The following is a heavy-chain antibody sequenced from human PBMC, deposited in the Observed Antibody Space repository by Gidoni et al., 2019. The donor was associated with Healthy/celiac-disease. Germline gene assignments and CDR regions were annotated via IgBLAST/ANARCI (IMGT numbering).Heavy chain of an antibody. CDR2: ISSSSSYI. V-gene: IGHV3-21*01. Sequence: EVQLVESGGGLVKPGGSLRLSCAASGFTFSSYSLNWVRQAPGKGLEWVSSISSSSSYIYYADSVKGRFTISRDNAKNSLYLQMNSLRAEDTAVYYCARGRGIFGVVIKGYYFDYWGQGTLVTVSS. J-gene: IGHJ4*02. CDR3: ARGRGIFGVVIKGYYFDY. CDR1: GFTFSSYS. D-gene: IGHD3-3*01.